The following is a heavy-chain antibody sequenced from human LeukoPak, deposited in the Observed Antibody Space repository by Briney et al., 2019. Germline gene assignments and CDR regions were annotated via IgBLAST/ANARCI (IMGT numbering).Heavy chain of an antibody. J-gene: IGHJ4*02. V-gene: IGHV1-2*06. Sequence: GASVKVSCKASGYIFTGYYMHWVRQAPGQGLEWMGRINPNSGGTNYAQKFQGRVTMTRDTSISTAYMELSRLRSDDTAVYYCARGGPSATIFGGADYWGQGTLVTVSS. CDR1: GYIFTGYY. CDR3: ARGGPSATIFGGADY. CDR2: INPNSGGT. D-gene: IGHD3-3*01.